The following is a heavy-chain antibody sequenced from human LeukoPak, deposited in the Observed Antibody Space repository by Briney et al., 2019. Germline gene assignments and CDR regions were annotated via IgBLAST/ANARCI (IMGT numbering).Heavy chain of an antibody. V-gene: IGHV3-21*01. J-gene: IGHJ5*02. CDR3: ARERELQQQLVRDTNWFDP. CDR1: GFTFSSYW. Sequence: GGSLRLSCAASGFTFSSYWMRWVRQAPGKGLEWVSSISSSSYIYYADSVKGRFTISRDNAKNSLYLQMNSLRAEDTAVYYCARERELQQQLVRDTNWFDPWGQGTLVTVSS. D-gene: IGHD6-13*01. CDR2: ISSSSYI.